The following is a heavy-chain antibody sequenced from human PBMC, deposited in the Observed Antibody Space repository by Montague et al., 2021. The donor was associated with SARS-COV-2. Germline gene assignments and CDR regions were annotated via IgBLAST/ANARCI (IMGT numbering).Heavy chain of an antibody. V-gene: IGHV4-59*01. J-gene: IGHJ4*02. CDR2: ISYSGSA. Sequence: SETLSLTCTVSGASINNFYWSWIRQAPGKAPEWIGYISYSGSANYSPSLKSRVTISMDTSKNQFSLGLNSVTAADTAVYYCARDSSNSRWYIWGPGTLVTVSS. CDR1: GASINNFY. CDR3: ARDSSNSRWYI. D-gene: IGHD6-13*01.